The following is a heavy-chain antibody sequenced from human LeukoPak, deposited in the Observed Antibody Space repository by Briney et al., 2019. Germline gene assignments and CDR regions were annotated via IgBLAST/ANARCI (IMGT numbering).Heavy chain of an antibody. CDR3: ASVPTTVTQRPFDY. Sequence: MASETLSLTCAVYGGSFSGYYWSWIRQPPGKGLEWIGEINHSGSTNYNPSLKSRVTISVDTSKNQFSLKLSSVTAADTAVYYCASVPTTVTQRPFDYWGQGTLVTVSS. V-gene: IGHV4-34*01. J-gene: IGHJ4*02. CDR1: GGSFSGYY. D-gene: IGHD4-17*01. CDR2: INHSGST.